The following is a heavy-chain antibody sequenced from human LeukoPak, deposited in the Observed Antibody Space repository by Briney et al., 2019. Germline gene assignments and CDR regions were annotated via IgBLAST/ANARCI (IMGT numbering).Heavy chain of an antibody. J-gene: IGHJ3*02. Sequence: SETLSLTCAVYGGSFSGYYWSWIRQPPGKGLEWIGEINHSGSTNYNPSLKSRVTISVDTSKNQFSLKLSSVTAADTAVYYCARYCSGGSCRSSRAFDIWGQGTMVTVSS. CDR3: ARYCSGGSCRSSRAFDI. V-gene: IGHV4-34*01. CDR2: INHSGST. CDR1: GGSFSGYY. D-gene: IGHD2-15*01.